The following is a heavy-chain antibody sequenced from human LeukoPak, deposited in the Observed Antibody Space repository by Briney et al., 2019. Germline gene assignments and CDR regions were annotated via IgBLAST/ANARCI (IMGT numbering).Heavy chain of an antibody. V-gene: IGHV3-30*02. Sequence: GGSLRLSCAASGFTFSSYGMHWVRQAPGKGLEWVAFIRYDGSNKYYADSVKGRFTISRDNSKNTLYLQMNSLRAEDTAVYYCAKPLGDYYDSGSYQYYFDYWGQGTLVTVSS. D-gene: IGHD3-10*01. CDR3: AKPLGDYYDSGSYQYYFDY. J-gene: IGHJ4*02. CDR1: GFTFSSYG. CDR2: IRYDGSNK.